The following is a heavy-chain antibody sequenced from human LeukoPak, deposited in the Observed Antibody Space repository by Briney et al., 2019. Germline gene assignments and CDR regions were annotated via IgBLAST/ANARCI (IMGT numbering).Heavy chain of an antibody. D-gene: IGHD3-22*01. V-gene: IGHV1-18*01. Sequence: ASVKVSCKASGYTFTSYGISWVRQAPGQGLEWMGWISAYNGNTNYAQKLQGRVTMTTDTSTSTAYMELRSLRSEDTAVYYCARLGPTGYDSSGYALGGWGQGTLVTVSS. CDR2: ISAYNGNT. CDR3: ARLGPTGYDSSGYALGG. CDR1: GYTFTSYG. J-gene: IGHJ4*02.